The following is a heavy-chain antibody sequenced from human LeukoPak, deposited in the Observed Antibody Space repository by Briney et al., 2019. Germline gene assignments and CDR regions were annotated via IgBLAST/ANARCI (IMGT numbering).Heavy chain of an antibody. CDR2: IYPGDSDT. V-gene: IGHV5-51*01. CDR3: ARPSFSSGWTGFDY. J-gene: IGHJ4*02. CDR1: GYSFTSYW. Sequence: GGSLRLSGKGSGYSFTSYWIGWVRQMPGKGLEWMGIIYPGDSDTRYSPSFQGQVTMSADKSISTAYLQWSSLKASDTAMYFCARPSFSSGWTGFDYWGQGTLVTVSS. D-gene: IGHD6-19*01.